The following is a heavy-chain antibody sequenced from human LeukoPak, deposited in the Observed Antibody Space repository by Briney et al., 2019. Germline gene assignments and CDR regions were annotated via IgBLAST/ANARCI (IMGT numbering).Heavy chain of an antibody. CDR1: GVSISSGGYY. Sequence: SETLSLTCTVSGVSISSGGYYWSWIRQHPGKGLEWIGYIYYSGSTYYNPSLKSRVTISVDTSKNQFSLKLSSVTAADTAVYCCARSDLSMVRGVFDAFDIWGQGTMVTVSS. D-gene: IGHD3-10*01. CDR3: ARSDLSMVRGVFDAFDI. V-gene: IGHV4-31*03. CDR2: IYYSGST. J-gene: IGHJ3*02.